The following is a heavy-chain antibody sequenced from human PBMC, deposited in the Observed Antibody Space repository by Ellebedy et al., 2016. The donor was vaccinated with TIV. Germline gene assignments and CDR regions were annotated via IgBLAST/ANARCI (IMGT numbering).Heavy chain of an antibody. Sequence: GESLKISCAASGFTFSDFWMHWVRQTPGRGLVWVSRTDIDGSGPSYADSVRGRFTISRDNAKNMVYLQMNSLRVEDTAVYYCARGENYYGMDVWGQGTTVTVSS. CDR2: TDIDGSGP. CDR3: ARGENYYGMDV. CDR1: GFTFSDFW. V-gene: IGHV3-74*01. J-gene: IGHJ6*02. D-gene: IGHD3-16*01.